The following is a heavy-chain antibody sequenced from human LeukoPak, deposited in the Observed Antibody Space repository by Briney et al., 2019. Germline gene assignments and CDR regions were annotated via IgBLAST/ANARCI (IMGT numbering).Heavy chain of an antibody. CDR3: ATAPSGSYPFDY. CDR1: GYTLTELS. J-gene: IGHJ4*02. V-gene: IGHV1-24*01. D-gene: IGHD1-26*01. CDR2: FDPEDGET. Sequence: ASVKVFCKVSGYTLTELSMHWVRQAPGKGLEWMGGFDPEDGETIYAQKFQGRVTMTEDTSTDTAYMELSSLRSEDTAVYYCATAPSGSYPFDYWGQGTLVTVSS.